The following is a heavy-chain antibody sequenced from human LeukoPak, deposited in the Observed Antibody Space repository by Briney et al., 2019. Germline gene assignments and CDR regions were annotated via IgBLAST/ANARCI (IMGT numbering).Heavy chain of an antibody. V-gene: IGHV3-23*01. CDR1: GFTFSSYA. CDR3: AKDRRLIAAAGTYDY. Sequence: PGGSLRLSCAASGFTFSSYAMSWVRQAPGEGLEWVSAISGSGGSTYYADSVKGRFTISRDNSKNTLYLQMNSLRAEDTAVYYCAKDRRLIAAAGTYDYWGQGTLVTVSS. J-gene: IGHJ4*02. D-gene: IGHD6-13*01. CDR2: ISGSGGST.